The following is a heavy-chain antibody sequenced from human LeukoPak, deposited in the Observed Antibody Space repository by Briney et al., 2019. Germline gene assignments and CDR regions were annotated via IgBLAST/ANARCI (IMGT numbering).Heavy chain of an antibody. J-gene: IGHJ4*02. CDR2: INPNSGGT. Sequence: GASVKVSCKASGYTFTGYYMHWVRQAPGQGLEWMGWINPNSGGTNYAQKFQGRVTMTRDTSISTAYMELSRLRSDDTAVYYCARSVILLWFGEKHPPIDYWGQGTLVTVSS. CDR1: GYTFTGYY. CDR3: ARSVILLWFGEKHPPIDY. D-gene: IGHD3-10*01. V-gene: IGHV1-2*02.